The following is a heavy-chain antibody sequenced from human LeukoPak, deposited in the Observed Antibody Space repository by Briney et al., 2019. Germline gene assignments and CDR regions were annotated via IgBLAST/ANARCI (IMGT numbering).Heavy chain of an antibody. Sequence: GGSLRLSYAASGFTFSDYYMSWIRQAPGKGLEWVSYISSSGSTIYYADSVKGRFTISRDNAKNSLYLQMNSLRAEDTAVYYCARDLRWGYYFDYWGQGTLVTVSS. CDR1: GFTFSDYY. CDR2: ISSSGSTI. CDR3: ARDLRWGYYFDY. V-gene: IGHV3-11*01. D-gene: IGHD5-24*01. J-gene: IGHJ4*02.